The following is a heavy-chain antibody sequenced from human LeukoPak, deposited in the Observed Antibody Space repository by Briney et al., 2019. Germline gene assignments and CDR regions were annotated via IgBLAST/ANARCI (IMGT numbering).Heavy chain of an antibody. J-gene: IGHJ3*02. CDR2: IYSDGSFT. CDR3: ARGQPGHAFDM. CDR1: GFSFSTSW. Sequence: GGSLRLSCAASGFSFSTSWMHWVRHGPGKGLVWVSRIYSDGSFTSYADSVKGRFTISRDNAKNTVYLQMNSLRAEDTAVYYCARGQPGHAFDMWGEGTMVTVSS. D-gene: IGHD2-2*01. V-gene: IGHV3-74*01.